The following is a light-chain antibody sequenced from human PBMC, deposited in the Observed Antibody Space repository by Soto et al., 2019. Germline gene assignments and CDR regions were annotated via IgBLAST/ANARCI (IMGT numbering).Light chain of an antibody. J-gene: IGLJ1*01. CDR1: SSDVGGYNY. V-gene: IGLV2-14*01. Sequence: QAVVTQPASVSGSPGQSITISCAGTSSDVGGYNYVSWFQLHPGKAPKLMVYEVSNRPSGISSRFSGSKSGNTASLTISGLQAEDEADYYCSSFTSSRIYVFGTGTKVTVL. CDR3: SSFTSSRIYV. CDR2: EVS.